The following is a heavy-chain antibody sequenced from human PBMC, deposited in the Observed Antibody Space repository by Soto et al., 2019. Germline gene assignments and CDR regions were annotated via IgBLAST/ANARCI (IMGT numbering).Heavy chain of an antibody. D-gene: IGHD4-17*01. J-gene: IGHJ3*02. CDR3: ARESRLRFINSEGYAFDI. CDR2: IIPIFGTA. V-gene: IGHV1-69*06. Sequence: QVQLVQSGAEVKKPGSSVKVSCKASGGTFSSYAISWVRQAPGQGLEWMGGIIPIFGTANYAQKFQGRVTITADKSTSTAYMELSSLRSEDTAVYYCARESRLRFINSEGYAFDIWGQGTMVTVSS. CDR1: GGTFSSYA.